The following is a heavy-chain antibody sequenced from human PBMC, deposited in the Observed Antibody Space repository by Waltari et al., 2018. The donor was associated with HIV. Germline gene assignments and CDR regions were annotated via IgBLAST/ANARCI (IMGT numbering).Heavy chain of an antibody. Sequence: EVQLLESGGGLVQPGGSLRLSCAASGFTFSSYAMSWVRQAPGKGLEWVSAISGSGGSTYYADSVKGRFTISRDNSKNTLYLQMNSLRAEDTAVYYCAKGAYYDSSGYEAYFDYWGQGTLVTVSS. D-gene: IGHD3-22*01. V-gene: IGHV3-23*01. CDR1: GFTFSSYA. CDR3: AKGAYYDSSGYEAYFDY. CDR2: ISGSGGST. J-gene: IGHJ4*02.